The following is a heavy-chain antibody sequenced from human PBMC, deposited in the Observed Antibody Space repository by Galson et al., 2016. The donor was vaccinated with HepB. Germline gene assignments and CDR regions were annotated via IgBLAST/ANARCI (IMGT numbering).Heavy chain of an antibody. Sequence: SLRLSCAVSGFTVSSKYMSWVRQAPGKGLQWVAIIYSGGDTYSADSVQRRFTVSSDNSKNTLYLQMNSMRVEDTAVYYSARVVAVAGGRGFAYWGQGTLVTVSS. V-gene: IGHV3-53*01. J-gene: IGHJ4*02. CDR1: GFTVSSKY. CDR3: ARVVAVAGGRGFAY. CDR2: IYSGGDT. D-gene: IGHD6-19*01.